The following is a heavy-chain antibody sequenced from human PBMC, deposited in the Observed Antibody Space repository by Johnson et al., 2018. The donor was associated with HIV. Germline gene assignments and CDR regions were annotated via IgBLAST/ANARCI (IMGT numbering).Heavy chain of an antibody. Sequence: VQLVESGGGVVQPGRSLRLSCTASGFTFDTYAMHWVRQVPGKGLEWVPRIGWNGVGVDYADSVKGRFTISRDNAKNSLFLQMTSLRAEDTAVNYCASGGQLVAFDIWGQGTMVTVSS. J-gene: IGHJ3*02. CDR2: IGWNGVGV. CDR3: ASGGQLVAFDI. V-gene: IGHV3-9*01. D-gene: IGHD6-6*01. CDR1: GFTFDTYA.